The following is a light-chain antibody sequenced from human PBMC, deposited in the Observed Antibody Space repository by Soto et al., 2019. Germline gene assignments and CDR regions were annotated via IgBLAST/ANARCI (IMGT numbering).Light chain of an antibody. CDR3: QQYDNYKPLT. V-gene: IGKV1-5*01. CDR2: DAS. CDR1: QSISSW. J-gene: IGKJ4*01. Sequence: IHMTHSPSTLSASVGYRFTITFRSSQSISSWLAWYQQKPGKAPKLLIFDASSLESGTPSRFSGRRSGTQFTLTINGLQPDDFATYYCQQYDNYKPLTFGGGTKVDIK.